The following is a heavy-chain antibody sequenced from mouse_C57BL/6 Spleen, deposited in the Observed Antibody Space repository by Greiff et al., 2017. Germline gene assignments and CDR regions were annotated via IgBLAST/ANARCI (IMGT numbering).Heavy chain of an antibody. D-gene: IGHD3-2*02. J-gene: IGHJ3*01. V-gene: IGHV1-52*01. Sequence: QVQLQQSGAELVRPGSSVKLSCKASGYTFTSYWMHWVKQRPIQGLEWIGNIDPSDSETHYNQKFKDKATLTVDKSSSTAYMQLSSLTSEDSAVYYCAIQLRLQAGFAYWGQGTLVTVSA. CDR2: IDPSDSET. CDR3: AIQLRLQAGFAY. CDR1: GYTFTSYW.